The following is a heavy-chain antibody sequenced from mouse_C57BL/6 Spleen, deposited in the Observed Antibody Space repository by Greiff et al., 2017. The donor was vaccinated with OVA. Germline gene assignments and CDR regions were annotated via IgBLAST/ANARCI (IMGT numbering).Heavy chain of an antibody. CDR3: AGVRRGDY. V-gene: IGHV1-55*01. CDR1: GYTFTSYW. D-gene: IGHD2-14*01. J-gene: IGHJ2*01. CDR2: IYPGSGST. Sequence: VQLQQSGAELVKPGASVKMSCKASGYTFTSYWITWVKQRPGQGLEWIGDIYPGSGSTNYNEKFKGKATLTVDTSSSTAYMQLSSLPSEDSAVSCCAGVRRGDYWGQGTTLTVSS.